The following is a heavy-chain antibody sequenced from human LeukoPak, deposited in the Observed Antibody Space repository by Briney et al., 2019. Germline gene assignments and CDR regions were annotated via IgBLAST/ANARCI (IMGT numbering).Heavy chain of an antibody. CDR2: VFYSGIT. D-gene: IGHD2-21*02. V-gene: IGHV4-39*07. J-gene: IGHJ4*02. Sequence: SETLSLTCSVSGGSVDKTGYYWGWIRQSPGRGLEWIGSVFYSGITYYNPSFESRVTISVDSSKNQFSLTLTSMTTADSAAYYCVRDRTADFDFWGQGTLVVVSS. CDR1: GGSVDKTGYY. CDR3: VRDRTADFDF.